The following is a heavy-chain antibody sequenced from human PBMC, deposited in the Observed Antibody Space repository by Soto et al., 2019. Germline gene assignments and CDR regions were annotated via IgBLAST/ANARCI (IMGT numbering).Heavy chain of an antibody. J-gene: IGHJ5*02. V-gene: IGHV1-69*02. CDR3: ARGGAVVVPGAVDRHNWFDP. CDR2: VIPILGMA. CDR1: GGTFSSYS. Sequence: QVQLVQSGAEVKKPGSSVNVSCEASGGTFSSYSFSWVRRAPGQGLEWMGRVIPILGMANYAQKFQGRVTITADKSTSTVYMELSSLRSEDTAVYYCARGGAVVVPGAVDRHNWFDPWGQGTLVTVSS. D-gene: IGHD2-2*01.